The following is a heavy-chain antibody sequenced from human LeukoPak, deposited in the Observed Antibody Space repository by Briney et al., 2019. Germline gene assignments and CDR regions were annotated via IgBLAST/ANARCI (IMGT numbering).Heavy chain of an antibody. CDR1: GFTFSSYG. CDR3: ARDLSGVDY. J-gene: IGHJ4*02. V-gene: IGHV3-33*08. Sequence: QTGRSLRLSCAVSGFTFSSYGMNWVRQAPGKGLEWVAVIWYDGSHKYYADSVKGRFTISRDNSKNTLYLQMNSLRAEDTAVYYCARDLSGVDYWGQGTLVTVSS. CDR2: IWYDGSHK. D-gene: IGHD7-27*01.